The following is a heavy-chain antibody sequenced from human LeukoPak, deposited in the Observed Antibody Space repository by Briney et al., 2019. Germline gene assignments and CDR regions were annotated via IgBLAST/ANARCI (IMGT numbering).Heavy chain of an antibody. D-gene: IGHD6-6*01. CDR2: IYYSGST. CDR1: GGSTSSSSYY. J-gene: IGHJ5*02. CDR3: ARALYSSSSVPFWFDP. V-gene: IGHV4-39*07. Sequence: SETLSLTCTVSGGSTSSSSYYWGWIRQPPGKGLEWIGRIYYSGSTYCNPSHKSRVTISVDTSKSQFSLKLSSVTAADTAVYYCARALYSSSSVPFWFDPWGQGTLVTVSS.